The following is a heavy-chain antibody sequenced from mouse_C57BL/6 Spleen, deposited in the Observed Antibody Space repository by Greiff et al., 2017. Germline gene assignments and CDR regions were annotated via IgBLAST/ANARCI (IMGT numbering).Heavy chain of an antibody. CDR3: ARHAIDSSGLAY. CDR1: GYTFTEYT. V-gene: IGHV1-62-2*01. J-gene: IGHJ3*01. D-gene: IGHD3-2*02. Sequence: QVQLQQSGAELVKPGASVKLSCKASGYTFTEYTIHWVKQRSGQGLEWIGWFYPGSGSIKYNEKFKDKATLTADKSSSKVNMELSRLTSDDSAVYFCARHAIDSSGLAYWGQGTLVTVSA. CDR2: FYPGSGSI.